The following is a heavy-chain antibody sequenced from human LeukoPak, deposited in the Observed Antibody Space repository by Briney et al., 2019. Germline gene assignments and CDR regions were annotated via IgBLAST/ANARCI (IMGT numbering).Heavy chain of an antibody. D-gene: IGHD3-22*01. CDR3: ARTYYYDSSGANDAFDI. CDR2: INPNSGGT. Sequence: ASVTVSCKASGYTFTGYYMHWVRQAPGLGLEWMGWINPNSGGTNYAQKFQGWATMTRDTSISTAYMELRRLRSDDTAVYYCARTYYYDSSGANDAFDIWGQGTMVTVSS. J-gene: IGHJ3*02. V-gene: IGHV1-2*04. CDR1: GYTFTGYY.